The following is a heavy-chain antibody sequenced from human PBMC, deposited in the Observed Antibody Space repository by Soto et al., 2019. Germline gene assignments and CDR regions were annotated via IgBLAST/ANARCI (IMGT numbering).Heavy chain of an antibody. CDR2: ISSSGSTI. J-gene: IGHJ6*02. CDR1: GFTFSSYE. V-gene: IGHV3-48*03. Sequence: LRLSCAASGFTFSSYEMNWVRQAPGKGLEWVSYISSSGSTIYYADSVKGRFTISRDNAKNSLYLQMNSLRAEDTAVYYCASSITISPSYYGMDVWGQGTTVTVSS. D-gene: IGHD3-3*01. CDR3: ASSITISPSYYGMDV.